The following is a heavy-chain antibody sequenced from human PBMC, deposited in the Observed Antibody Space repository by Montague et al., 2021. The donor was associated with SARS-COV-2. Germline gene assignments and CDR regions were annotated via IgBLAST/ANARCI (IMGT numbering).Heavy chain of an antibody. CDR1: GGSISNTDHF. Sequence: SQTLSLTCTVSGGSISNTDHFWGWIRQPPGKGLEWIGSIYYTGSTFYTPSLKSRVTISVDTSKNEFSLKLSSVTATDTAVYYCARNEGGYGYFDLWGRGTLVTVSS. J-gene: IGHJ2*01. CDR3: ARNEGGYGYFDL. V-gene: IGHV4-39*01. CDR2: IYYTGST. D-gene: IGHD1-1*01.